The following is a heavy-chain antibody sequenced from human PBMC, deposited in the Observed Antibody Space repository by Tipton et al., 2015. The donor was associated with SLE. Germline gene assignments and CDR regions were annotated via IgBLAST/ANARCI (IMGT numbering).Heavy chain of an antibody. Sequence: TLSLTCTVSGDSIRSGYYYWSWIRQPAGKGLEWIGRIYTSGSTHYNPSLKSRVTISVDTSNNQFSLKLTSVTAADTAVYYCARGILGYCSGASCYRFDPWGQGTLVTVSS. CDR2: IYTSGST. CDR3: ARGILGYCSGASCYRFDP. J-gene: IGHJ5*02. CDR1: GDSIRSGYYY. D-gene: IGHD2-15*01. V-gene: IGHV4-61*02.